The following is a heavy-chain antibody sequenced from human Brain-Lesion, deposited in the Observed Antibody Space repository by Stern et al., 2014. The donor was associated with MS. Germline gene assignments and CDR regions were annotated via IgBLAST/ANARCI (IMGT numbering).Heavy chain of an antibody. Sequence: QLQLQESGPGLVKPSGTLSLTCAVSGASISNTQWWTWVRQSPGKGLEWIGEIYQSGSANYNPSLRSRVTISVDRSKNSFPLKLNSVTAADTAVYYCARDPRRGGLSGYYHGMDVWGQGTTVTVSS. CDR1: GASISNTQW. CDR2: IYQSGSA. V-gene: IGHV4-4*02. CDR3: ARDPRRGGLSGYYHGMDV. D-gene: IGHD3-10*01. J-gene: IGHJ6*02.